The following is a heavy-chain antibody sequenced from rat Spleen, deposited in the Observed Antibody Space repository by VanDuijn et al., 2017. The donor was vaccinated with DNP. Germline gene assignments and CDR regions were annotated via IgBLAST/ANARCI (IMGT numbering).Heavy chain of an antibody. CDR3: ATGLGDY. CDR1: GFNFNDYW. Sequence: EVKLVESGGGLVQPGRSLKLSCAASGFNFNDYWMTWIRQAPKKGLEWVATISTSGSRTYYPDSVKGRFTISRDNAKSSLYLQMNSLKSEDTATYYCATGLGDYWGQGVMVTVSS. V-gene: IGHV5-19*01. J-gene: IGHJ2*01. D-gene: IGHD5-1*01. CDR2: ISTSGSRT.